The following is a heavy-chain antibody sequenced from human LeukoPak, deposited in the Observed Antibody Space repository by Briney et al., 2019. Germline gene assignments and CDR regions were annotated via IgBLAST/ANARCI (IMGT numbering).Heavy chain of an antibody. CDR1: GYTFTNYD. CDR3: ASNPPKTGDFNY. CDR2: MSPNSGNT. J-gene: IGHJ4*02. Sequence: ASVKVSCKTSGYTFTNYDINWVRQATGQGLEWMGWMSPNSGNTGYAQKFQGRVTMTRDTSISTAYMKLSSLRSEDTAVYYCASNPPKTGDFNYWGQGTLVTVSS. V-gene: IGHV1-8*01. D-gene: IGHD7-27*01.